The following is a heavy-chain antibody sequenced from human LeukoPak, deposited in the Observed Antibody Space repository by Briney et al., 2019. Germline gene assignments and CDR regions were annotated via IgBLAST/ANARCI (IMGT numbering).Heavy chain of an antibody. D-gene: IGHD3-3*01. V-gene: IGHV4-61*02. CDR3: ARGMYYDSAPRAFDV. CDR2: IYTTETT. Sequence: SETLSLTCTVSGDSISSASHYWSWLRQPAGKAPEWIGRIYTTETTSYNPSLKTRVTISLDRSKNQFSLNLSSVTAADTAVYYCARGMYYDSAPRAFDVWGQGTMVSVSS. CDR1: GDSISSASHY. J-gene: IGHJ3*01.